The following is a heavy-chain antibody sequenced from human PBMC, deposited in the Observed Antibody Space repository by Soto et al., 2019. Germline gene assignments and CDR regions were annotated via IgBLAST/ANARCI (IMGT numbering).Heavy chain of an antibody. D-gene: IGHD3-10*01. J-gene: IGHJ4*02. CDR1: GFTFSSYG. Sequence: QVQLVESGGGVVQPGRSLRLSCAASGFTFSSYGMHWVRQAPGKGLEWVAVISYDGSNKYYADSVKGRFTISRDNSKNTLYLQMNSLRAEDTAVYYCAKIAYGSGSSNDYWGQGTLVNVSS. CDR2: ISYDGSNK. V-gene: IGHV3-30*18. CDR3: AKIAYGSGSSNDY.